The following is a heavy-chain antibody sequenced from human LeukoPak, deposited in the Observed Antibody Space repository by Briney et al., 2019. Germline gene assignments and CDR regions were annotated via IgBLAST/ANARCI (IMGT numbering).Heavy chain of an antibody. CDR1: GFTFSSYA. CDR3: AKDFIIRGITFGWFDP. D-gene: IGHD3-10*01. CDR2: ISGSGGST. J-gene: IGHJ5*02. Sequence: GGSLRLSCAASGFTFSSYAMSWVRQAPGKGLEWVSAISGSGGSTYYADSVKGRFTISRDNSKNTLYLQMNSLRAEDTAVYYCAKDFIIRGITFGWFDPWGQGTLVTVSS. V-gene: IGHV3-23*01.